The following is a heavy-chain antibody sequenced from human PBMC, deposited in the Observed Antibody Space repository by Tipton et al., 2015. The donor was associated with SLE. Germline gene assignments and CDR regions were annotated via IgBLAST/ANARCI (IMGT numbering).Heavy chain of an antibody. D-gene: IGHD3-22*01. J-gene: IGHJ4*02. V-gene: IGHV4-61*02. CDR2: IYTSGST. CDR1: GGSISSDSYY. CDR3: ARGMVMYDY. Sequence: TLSLTCTVSGGSISSDSYYWSWIRQPAGKGLEWIGRIYTSGSTNYNPSLKSRVTISVDTSKNHFSLKLSSVTAADTAVYYCARGMVMYDYWGQGTLVTVSS.